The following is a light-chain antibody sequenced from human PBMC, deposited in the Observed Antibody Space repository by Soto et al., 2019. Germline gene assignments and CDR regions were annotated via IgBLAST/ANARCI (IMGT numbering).Light chain of an antibody. CDR1: QSISSW. CDR2: DAS. J-gene: IGKJ3*01. CDR3: QQYNSYSFT. Sequence: DIQMTQSPSTLSASVGDRVTITCRASQSISSWLAWYQQKPGKAPKLLIYDASSLDSGVPSRFSGSGSGTEFTLTISSLQPDDFATYYCQQYNSYSFTFGPGTKVDIK. V-gene: IGKV1-5*01.